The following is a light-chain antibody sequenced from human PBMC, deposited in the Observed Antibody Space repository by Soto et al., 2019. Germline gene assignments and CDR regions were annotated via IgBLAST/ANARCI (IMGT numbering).Light chain of an antibody. Sequence: QSALTQPASVSGSPGQSITISCTGTSSDVGGYNYVSWYQQHPGKAPKLMIYEVSNRPSGVSNRFSGSKSGNTASLTISGLQAEDEADYYCSSYAGSKSFLLFGGGTKLTVL. J-gene: IGLJ3*02. CDR2: EVS. CDR3: SSYAGSKSFLL. CDR1: SSDVGGYNY. V-gene: IGLV2-14*01.